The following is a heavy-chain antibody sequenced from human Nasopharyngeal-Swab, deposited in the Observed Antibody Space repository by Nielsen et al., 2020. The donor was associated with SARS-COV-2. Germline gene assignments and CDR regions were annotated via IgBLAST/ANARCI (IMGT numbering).Heavy chain of an antibody. D-gene: IGHD3-9*01. CDR3: ETDLYYDVLTAFSC. Sequence: ASVKVSCKASGKSFTSYGLSWLRHAPGQRLVWMGWISPYNGNREFAQKFQGRVAMTADTPTSKVYLELRSLRSDDTAVYYCETDLYYDVLTAFSCWGQGTLVTVSS. J-gene: IGHJ4*02. CDR2: ISPYNGNR. V-gene: IGHV1-18*01. CDR1: GKSFTSYG.